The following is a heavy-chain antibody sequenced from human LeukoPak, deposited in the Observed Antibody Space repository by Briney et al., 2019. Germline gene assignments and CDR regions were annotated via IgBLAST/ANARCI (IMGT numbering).Heavy chain of an antibody. V-gene: IGHV3-21*01. CDR2: ISSSSSYI. CDR1: GFTFSSYS. CDR3: ATSWHDFWSGYYTHPFGY. D-gene: IGHD3-3*01. J-gene: IGHJ4*02. Sequence: GGSLRLSCAASGFTFSSYSMNWVRQAPGKGLEWVSSISSSSSYIYYADSVKGRFTISRDNAKNSLYLQMNSLRAEDTAVYYCATSWHDFWSGYYTHPFGYWGQGTLVTVSS.